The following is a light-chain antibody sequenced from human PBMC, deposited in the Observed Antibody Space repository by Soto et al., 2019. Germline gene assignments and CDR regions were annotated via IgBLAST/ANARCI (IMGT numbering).Light chain of an antibody. V-gene: IGKV1-9*01. CDR3: QQLISYPVT. CDR1: QVISSGY. Sequence: DIPLTQSPSFLSASAGDRVTITCRASQVISSGYLAWYQQKPGTAPKLLIYAASTLQSGVSSRFSGSGSGTEFTLTISSLQPEDFATYYCQQLISYPVTFGGGTKVEIK. CDR2: AAS. J-gene: IGKJ4*01.